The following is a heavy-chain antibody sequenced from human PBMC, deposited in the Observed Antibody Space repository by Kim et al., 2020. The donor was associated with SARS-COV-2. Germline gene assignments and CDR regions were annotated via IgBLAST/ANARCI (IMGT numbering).Heavy chain of an antibody. Sequence: ADSGKARFTVSRDNSKGTASLQMNSLRAEDTAVYYCARARGSYFYYFDYWGQGTLVTVSS. D-gene: IGHD1-26*01. V-gene: IGHV3-33*01. J-gene: IGHJ4*02. CDR3: ARARGSYFYYFDY.